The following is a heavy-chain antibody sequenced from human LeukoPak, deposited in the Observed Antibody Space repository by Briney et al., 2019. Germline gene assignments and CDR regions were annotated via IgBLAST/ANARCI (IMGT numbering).Heavy chain of an antibody. CDR3: AKSPVSSCRGSFCYPFDY. V-gene: IGHV3-23*01. J-gene: IGHJ4*02. Sequence: QSGGSLRLSCAASGFTFNSYGMSWVRLAPGKGLEWVSAISGSDDGTYYADSVKGRFTISRDNSRNTLYLQMNTLRAEDTAVYFCAKSPVSSCRGSFCYPFDYWGQGNLVTVSS. CDR1: GFTFNSYG. CDR2: ISGSDDGT. D-gene: IGHD2-15*01.